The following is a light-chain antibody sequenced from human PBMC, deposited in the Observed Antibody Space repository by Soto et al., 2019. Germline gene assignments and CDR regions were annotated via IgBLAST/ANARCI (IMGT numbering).Light chain of an antibody. J-gene: IGLJ1*01. CDR1: NSDIGGYYY. CDR3: TSYSSSNTFYV. Sequence: QSALTQPASVSGSPGQSTTISCTGTNSDIGGYYYVSWYQHHPGKAPKLMIYQVTNRPSGVSNRFSGSKSGNTASLTISGLQAEDEADYYCTSYSSSNTFYVFGAGTKVTVL. V-gene: IGLV2-14*01. CDR2: QVT.